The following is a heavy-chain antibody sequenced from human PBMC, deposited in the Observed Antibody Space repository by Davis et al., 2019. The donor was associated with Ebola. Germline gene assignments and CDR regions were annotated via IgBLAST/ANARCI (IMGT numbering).Heavy chain of an antibody. CDR2: IYYSGST. D-gene: IGHD5-12*01. CDR3: ARDPVDIEPDY. V-gene: IGHV4-39*02. Sequence: SETLSLTCTVSGGSISSSSYYWGWIRQPPGKGLEWIGSIYYSGSTYYNPSLKSRVTISVDTSKNQFSLKLSSVTAADTAVYYCARDPVDIEPDYWGQGTLVTVSS. CDR1: GGSISSSSYY. J-gene: IGHJ4*02.